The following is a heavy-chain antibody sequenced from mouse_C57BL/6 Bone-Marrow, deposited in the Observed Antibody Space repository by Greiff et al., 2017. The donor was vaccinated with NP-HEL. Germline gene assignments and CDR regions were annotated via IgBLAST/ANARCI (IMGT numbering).Heavy chain of an antibody. CDR1: GYTFPSYW. CDR2: IDPSDSYT. V-gene: IGHV1-50*01. Sequence: VKQSCKASGYTFPSYWMQWVKQRPGQGLEWIGEIDPSDSYTNYNQKFKGKATLTVDTSSSTAYMQLSSLTSEDSAVYYCARPYYFDYWGQGTTLTVSS. J-gene: IGHJ2*01. CDR3: ARPYYFDY.